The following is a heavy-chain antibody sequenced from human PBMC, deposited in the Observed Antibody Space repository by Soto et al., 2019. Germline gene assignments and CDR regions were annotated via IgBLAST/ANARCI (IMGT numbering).Heavy chain of an antibody. CDR1: GFTVGSNF. V-gene: IGHV3-53*01. J-gene: IGHJ6*02. CDR3: ARDPPVTTDYGLDV. CDR2: IYTDSST. Sequence: PGGSLRLSCAASGFTVGSNFMTWVRQAPGKGLEWISFIYTDSSTYYTDSVKGRFTISRDDSKNTVYLQMNSLRGEDTAVYYCARDPPVTTDYGLDVWGQGTTVTVSS. D-gene: IGHD4-17*01.